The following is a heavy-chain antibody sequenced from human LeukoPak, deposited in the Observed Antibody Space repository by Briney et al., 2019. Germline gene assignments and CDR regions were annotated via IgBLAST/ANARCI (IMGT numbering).Heavy chain of an antibody. D-gene: IGHD2-21*02. V-gene: IGHV3-74*01. CDR1: GFTFISYG. J-gene: IGHJ4*01. Sequence: GGSLRLSCAASGFTFISYGTQWVRQAPGKGLVWVSRINNGGSDMSYADSVKGRFTISRDNAKNTLYLQMKSLRAEDTAVYYCARELPREVTLDYWGQGTPVTVSS. CDR2: INNGGSDM. CDR3: ARELPREVTLDY.